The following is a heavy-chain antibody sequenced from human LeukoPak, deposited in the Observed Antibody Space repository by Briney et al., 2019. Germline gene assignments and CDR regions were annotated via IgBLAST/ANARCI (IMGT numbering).Heavy chain of an antibody. CDR3: GIVVVPAAITPYYYYYGMDV. Sequence: SETLSLTCTVSGGSISSSSYYWGWIRQPPGKGLEWIGSIYYSGGTYYNPSLKRRVTISVDTSKNQFSLKLSSVTAADTAVYYCGIVVVPAAITPYYYYYGMDVWGQGTTVTVSS. J-gene: IGHJ6*02. CDR2: IYYSGGT. V-gene: IGHV4-39*01. D-gene: IGHD2-2*02. CDR1: GGSISSSSYY.